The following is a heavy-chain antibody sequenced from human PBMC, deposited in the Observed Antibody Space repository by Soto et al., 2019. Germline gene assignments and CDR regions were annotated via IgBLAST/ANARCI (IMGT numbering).Heavy chain of an antibody. D-gene: IGHD7-27*01. CDR2: MNPNSGNT. J-gene: IGHJ6*02. V-gene: IGHV1-8*01. CDR1: GYTFTSYD. Sequence: QVQLVQSGAEVKKPGASVKVSCKASGYTFTSYDINWVRQATGQGLEWMGWMNPNSGNTGYAQKFQGRVIXPXXXSXXAAYMELSSLRSEDTAVYYCASLPWANSYHYGMDVWGQGTTVTVSS. CDR3: ASLPWANSYHYGMDV.